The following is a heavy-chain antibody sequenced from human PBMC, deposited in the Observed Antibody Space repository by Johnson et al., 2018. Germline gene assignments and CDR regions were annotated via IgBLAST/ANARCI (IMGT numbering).Heavy chain of an antibody. Sequence: QVQLQESGPGLVKPSETLSLTCTVSGGSISSYYWSWIRQPPGKGLEWIGYIYYSGSTNYNPSLKSRVNISVDTAKNQFSLKLSSVTAADPAVYYCARDAERITMVEDYYYGMDVWGQGTTVTVSS. CDR1: GGSISSYY. J-gene: IGHJ6*02. V-gene: IGHV4-59*01. CDR3: ARDAERITMVEDYYYGMDV. CDR2: IYYSGST. D-gene: IGHD3-10*01.